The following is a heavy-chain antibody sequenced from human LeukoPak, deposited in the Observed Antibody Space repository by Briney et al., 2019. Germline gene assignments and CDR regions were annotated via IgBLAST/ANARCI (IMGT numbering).Heavy chain of an antibody. CDR1: GASISSSSYY. D-gene: IGHD2-15*01. J-gene: IGHJ5*02. Sequence: SETLSLTCTVSGASISSSSYYWGWIRQPPGKGLEWIGNIYYSGDTYYNPSLKSRVTISIDTSKKQFSLKLNSVTAADTAVYYCARGARAASNNWFDPWGQGTLVTVSS. CDR2: IYYSGDT. CDR3: ARGARAASNNWFDP. V-gene: IGHV4-39*07.